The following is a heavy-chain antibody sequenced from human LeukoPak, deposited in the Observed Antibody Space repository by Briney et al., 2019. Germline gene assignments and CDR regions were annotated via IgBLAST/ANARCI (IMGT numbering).Heavy chain of an antibody. CDR2: LHAGGNT. CDR1: GFVVSSSY. J-gene: IGHJ2*01. D-gene: IGHD3-10*01. CDR3: VRGLPGVSSRYFDV. Sequence: GGSLRLSCAASGFVVSSSYMSWVRQTPVKGLEWLSALHAGGNTFFADSVRGRITISRDNSKNSLYLQMNSLTAEDTAIYYCVRGLPGVSSRYFDVWGRGTQVIVSS. V-gene: IGHV3-53*01.